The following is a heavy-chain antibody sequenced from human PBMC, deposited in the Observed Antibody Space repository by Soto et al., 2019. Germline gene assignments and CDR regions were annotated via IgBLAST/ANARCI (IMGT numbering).Heavy chain of an antibody. CDR3: ARLVVVAATPSVSIDY. Sequence: GGSLRLSCAASGFTFSSYAMSWVRQAPGKGLEWVSAISGSGDSTYDADSVKGRFTISRDNSKNTLYLQMNSLRAEDTAVYYCARLVVVAATPSVSIDYWGQGTLVTVSS. J-gene: IGHJ4*02. V-gene: IGHV3-23*01. D-gene: IGHD2-15*01. CDR1: GFTFSSYA. CDR2: ISGSGDST.